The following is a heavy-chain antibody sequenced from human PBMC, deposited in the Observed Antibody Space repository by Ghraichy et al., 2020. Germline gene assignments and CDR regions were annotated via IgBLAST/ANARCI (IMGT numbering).Heavy chain of an antibody. CDR1: GGSISSYY. CDR3: ARVGYYGSGSYYSYYYYYCGLDV. Sequence: SETLSLTCTVSGGSISSYYWSWIRQPPGKGLEWIGYIYYSGSTNYNPSLKSRVTISVDTSKNQFSLKLSSVTAADTAVYYCARVGYYGSGSYYSYYYYYCGLDVWGQGTPVTVSS. J-gene: IGHJ6*02. V-gene: IGHV4-59*01. D-gene: IGHD3-10*01. CDR2: IYYSGST.